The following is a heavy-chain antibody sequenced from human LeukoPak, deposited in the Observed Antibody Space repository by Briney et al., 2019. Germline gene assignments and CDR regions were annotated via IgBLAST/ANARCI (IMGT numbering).Heavy chain of an antibody. J-gene: IGHJ4*02. Sequence: SETLSLTCTVPGGSISSSSYYWGWIRQPPGKGLEWIGSIYYSGSTYYNPSLKSRVTISVDTSKNQFSLKLSSVTAADTAVYYCARGVSSSWDDYYFDYWGQGTLVTVSS. V-gene: IGHV4-39*07. CDR2: IYYSGST. D-gene: IGHD6-13*01. CDR1: GGSISSSSYY. CDR3: ARGVSSSWDDYYFDY.